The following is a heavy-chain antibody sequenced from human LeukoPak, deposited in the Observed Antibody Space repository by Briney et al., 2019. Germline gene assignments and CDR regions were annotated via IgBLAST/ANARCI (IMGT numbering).Heavy chain of an antibody. CDR2: MNIDSGAT. D-gene: IGHD6-19*01. Sequence: ASVKVSCKATGHMFTDHYIHWVRQAPGQGLEWMGWMNIDSGATKYAQKFQGRVTMTRDTSISTAFMDLTRLRSDDAAVYYCARDSKVTGTSFDSWGQGTLVTVSS. J-gene: IGHJ4*02. V-gene: IGHV1-2*02. CDR3: ARDSKVTGTSFDS. CDR1: GHMFTDHY.